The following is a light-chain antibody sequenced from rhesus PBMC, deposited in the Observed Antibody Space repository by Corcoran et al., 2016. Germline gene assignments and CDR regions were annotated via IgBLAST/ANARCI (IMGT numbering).Light chain of an antibody. Sequence: DIVMTQTPLSLPVTPGEPASISCRSSQSLLHSDGYTSLDWYLQKPGQAPQLLIYLGSNRASGVPDRFSGGGSGTDFTLKISRVEAEDVGVYYCMQGKQLPWTFGQGTKVEIK. CDR3: MQGKQLPWT. J-gene: IGKJ1*01. CDR1: QSLLHSDGYTS. CDR2: LGS. V-gene: IGKV2-78*01.